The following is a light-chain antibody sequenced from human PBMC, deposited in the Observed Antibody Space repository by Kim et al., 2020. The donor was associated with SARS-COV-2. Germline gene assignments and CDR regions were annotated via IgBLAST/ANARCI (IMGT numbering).Light chain of an antibody. J-gene: IGKJ1*01. CDR1: QSVSSN. Sequence: SPGERATLSCRASQSVSSNLAWYQQKPGQAPRLLIYGASTRANGIPARFSGSGSGTEFTLTISSLQSEDFAVYYCQQYNNWPPGTFGQGTKVDIK. CDR3: QQYNNWPPGT. CDR2: GAS. V-gene: IGKV3-15*01.